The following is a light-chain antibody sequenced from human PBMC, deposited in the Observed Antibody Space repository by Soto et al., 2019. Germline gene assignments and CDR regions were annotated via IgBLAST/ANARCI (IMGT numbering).Light chain of an antibody. V-gene: IGLV1-44*01. CDR3: AAWDDSLDAGL. CDR1: ASNIGSQP. Sequence: QLVLTQPPSASGTPGQGVTLSCSGSASNIGSQPVSWYQHLPGTAPKLLISRNTERPSGVPDRFSGSKSGTSAALAISGLQSEDEGDYYCAAWDDSLDAGLFGGGTKLTVL. J-gene: IGLJ3*02. CDR2: RNT.